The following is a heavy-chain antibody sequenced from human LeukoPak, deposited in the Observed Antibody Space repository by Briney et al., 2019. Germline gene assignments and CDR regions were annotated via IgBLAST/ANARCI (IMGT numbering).Heavy chain of an antibody. V-gene: IGHV4-34*01. CDR1: GGPFSGYY. CDR2: INHSGST. J-gene: IGHJ4*02. Sequence: SETLSLTCAVYGGPFSGYYWSWIRQPPRKGLEWIGEINHSGSTNYNPSLKRRVTISLDTSKNQFSLKLSSVTAADTAVYYCARHHGGRRVYYYGSGSYQGGYDYWGQGTLVTVSS. D-gene: IGHD3-10*01. CDR3: ARHHGGRRVYYYGSGSYQGGYDY.